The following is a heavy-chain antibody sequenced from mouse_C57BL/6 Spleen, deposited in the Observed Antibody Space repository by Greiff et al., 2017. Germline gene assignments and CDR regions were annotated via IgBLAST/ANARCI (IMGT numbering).Heavy chain of an antibody. V-gene: IGHV1-63*01. CDR2: IYPGGGYT. J-gene: IGHJ1*03. CDR1: GYTFTNYW. D-gene: IGHD1-1*01. Sequence: QVQLQQSGAELVRPGTSVKMSCKASGYTFTNYWIGWAKQRPGHGLAWIGDIYPGGGYTNYNEKFKGKATLTADKSSSTAYMQFSSLTSEDSAIYYCARGSSYEYWYFDVWGTGTTVTVSS. CDR3: ARGSSYEYWYFDV.